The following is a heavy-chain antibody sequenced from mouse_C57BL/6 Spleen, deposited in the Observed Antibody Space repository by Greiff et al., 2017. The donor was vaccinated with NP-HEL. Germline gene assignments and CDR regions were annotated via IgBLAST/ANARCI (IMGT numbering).Heavy chain of an antibody. V-gene: IGHV6-6*01. Sequence: EVQVVESGGGLVQPGGSMKLSCAASGFTFSDAWMDWVRQSPEKGLEWVAEIRNKANNHATYYAESVKGRFTISRDDSKSSVYLQMNSLRAEDTGIYYCTIITTGVATNPGDYWGQGTTLTVS. CDR1: GFTFSDAW. CDR2: IRNKANNHAT. D-gene: IGHD1-1*01. J-gene: IGHJ2*01. CDR3: TIITTGVATNPGDY.